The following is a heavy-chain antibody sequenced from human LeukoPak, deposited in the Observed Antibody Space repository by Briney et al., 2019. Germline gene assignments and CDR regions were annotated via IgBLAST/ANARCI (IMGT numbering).Heavy chain of an antibody. CDR3: ARGPHERSGYPDD. J-gene: IGHJ4*02. CDR2: ISPYNDNT. CDR1: GGTFNSYR. V-gene: IGHV1-18*01. D-gene: IGHD3-22*01. Sequence: ASVKVSCKASGGTFNSYRISWVRQAPGQGLEWIGWISPYNDNTNYAQKFQGRVTLTTDTSTSTAYMELRSLRSDDTAVYYCARGPHERSGYPDDWGQGTLVTVSS.